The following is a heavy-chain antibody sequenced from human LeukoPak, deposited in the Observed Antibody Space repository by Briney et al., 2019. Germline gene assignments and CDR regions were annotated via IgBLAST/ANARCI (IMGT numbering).Heavy chain of an antibody. Sequence: SQTLSLTCAISGDSVSSNSAAWNWIRQSPSRGLEWLGRTYYRSKWYNDYAVSVKSRITINPDTSKNQFSLQLNSVTPEDTAVYYCVREPYYDFWSGYLNYWGQGTLVTVSS. CDR3: VREPYYDFWSGYLNY. D-gene: IGHD3-3*01. CDR2: TYYRSKWYN. V-gene: IGHV6-1*01. J-gene: IGHJ4*02. CDR1: GDSVSSNSAA.